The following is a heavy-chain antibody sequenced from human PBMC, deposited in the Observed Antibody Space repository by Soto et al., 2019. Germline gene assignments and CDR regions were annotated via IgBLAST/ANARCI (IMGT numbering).Heavy chain of an antibody. J-gene: IGHJ4*02. D-gene: IGHD6-6*01. V-gene: IGHV4-61*05. CDR3: ARVKVAARPSFDY. Sequence: SETLSLTCTVSGGSISSISSYWGWIRQPPGKGLEWIGYIYYSGSTNYNPSLKSRVTISVDTSKNQFSLKLSSVTAADTAVYYCARVKVAARPSFDYWGQGTLVTVSS. CDR1: GGSISSISSY. CDR2: IYYSGST.